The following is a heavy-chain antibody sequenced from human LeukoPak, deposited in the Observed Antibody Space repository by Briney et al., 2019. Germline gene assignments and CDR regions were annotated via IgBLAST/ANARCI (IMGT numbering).Heavy chain of an antibody. Sequence: SVKASCKASGGTLSSYAISWVRQAPGQGLEWMGRIIPIFGTANYAQKFQGRVTITTDESTSTAYMELSSLRSEDTAVYYCAGDYDILTGYYQDAFDIWGQGTMVTVSS. J-gene: IGHJ3*02. V-gene: IGHV1-69*05. D-gene: IGHD3-9*01. CDR3: AGDYDILTGYYQDAFDI. CDR1: GGTLSSYA. CDR2: IIPIFGTA.